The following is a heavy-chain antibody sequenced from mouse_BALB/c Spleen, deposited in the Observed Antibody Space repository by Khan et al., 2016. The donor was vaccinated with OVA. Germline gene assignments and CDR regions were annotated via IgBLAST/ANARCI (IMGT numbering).Heavy chain of an antibody. CDR1: GYTFINYW. J-gene: IGHJ2*01. CDR2: INPSTAYT. D-gene: IGHD1-1*01. CDR3: ARRGLRWDFDY. Sequence: QVQLKESGAELAKPGASVKMSCKASGYTFINYWILWVKQRPGQGLEWIGYINPSTAYTEYNQNFKDKATLTADKSSRTAYMQLSSLISEDSAVYYCARRGLRWDFDYWGQGTTLTVSS. V-gene: IGHV1-7*01.